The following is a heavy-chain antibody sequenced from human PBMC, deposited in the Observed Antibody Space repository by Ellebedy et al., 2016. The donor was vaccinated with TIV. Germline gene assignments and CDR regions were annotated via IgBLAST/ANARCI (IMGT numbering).Heavy chain of an antibody. V-gene: IGHV3-48*01. Sequence: GESLKISXAASGFTFSNYAMNWVRQAPGKGLEWVSYISNSGDTIFYADSVKGRFTISRDNAHNSLYLQMNSLRAEDTAIYYCAKIYTSGHDSWGQGTLVTISS. D-gene: IGHD2-2*02. CDR2: ISNSGDTI. CDR1: GFTFSNYA. CDR3: AKIYTSGHDS. J-gene: IGHJ4*02.